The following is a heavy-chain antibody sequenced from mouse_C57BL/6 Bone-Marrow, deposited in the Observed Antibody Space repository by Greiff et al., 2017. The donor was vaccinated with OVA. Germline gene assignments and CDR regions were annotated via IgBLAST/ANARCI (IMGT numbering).Heavy chain of an antibody. CDR1: GFTIKDYY. V-gene: IGHV14-2*01. Sequence: VQLQQSGAELVKPGASVKLSCTASGFTIKDYYMPWVKQRTEQGLEWIGRIDPEDGETKYAPKFQGKATITADTSSNTAYLQLSSLTSEDTAVYYCARRGRLRYPYYFDYRGHGPTLTVP. J-gene: IGHJ2*01. CDR2: IDPEDGET. D-gene: IGHD1-1*01. CDR3: ARRGRLRYPYYFDY.